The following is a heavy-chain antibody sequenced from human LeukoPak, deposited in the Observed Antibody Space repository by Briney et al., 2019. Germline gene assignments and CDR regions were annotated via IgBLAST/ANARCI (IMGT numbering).Heavy chain of an antibody. CDR1: GGSISSGSYY. V-gene: IGHV4-61*02. CDR3: ARGTGAKYNWFDP. Sequence: PSQTLSLTCTVSGGSISSGSYYWSWIRQPAGKGLEWIGRIYTSGSTNYNPSLKSRVTISVDTSKNQFSLKLSSVTAADTAVYYCARGTGAKYNWFDPWGQGTLDTVSS. D-gene: IGHD1-1*01. CDR2: IYTSGST. J-gene: IGHJ5*02.